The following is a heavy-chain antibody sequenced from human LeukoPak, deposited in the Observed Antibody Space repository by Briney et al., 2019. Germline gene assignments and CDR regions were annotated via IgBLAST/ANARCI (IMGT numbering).Heavy chain of an antibody. D-gene: IGHD1-1*01. CDR2: IYHSGST. Sequence: PSETLSLTXAVSGYSISSGYYWGWIRQPPGKGLEWIGSIYHSGSTYYNPSLKSRVTISVDTSKNQFSLKLSSVTAADTAVYYCARLPKKSGVDYWGQGTLVTVSS. CDR1: GYSISSGYY. V-gene: IGHV4-38-2*01. CDR3: ARLPKKSGVDY. J-gene: IGHJ4*02.